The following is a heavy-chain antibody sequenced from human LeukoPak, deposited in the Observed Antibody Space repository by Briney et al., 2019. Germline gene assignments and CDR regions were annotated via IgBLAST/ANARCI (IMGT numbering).Heavy chain of an antibody. Sequence: GGSLRLPCAASGFTFSSYAMHWVRQAPGKGLEWVAVISYDGSNKYYADSVKGRFTISRDNSKNTLYLQMNSLRAEDTAVYYCARGGRVDTAMAYGGDYWGQGTLVTVSS. CDR2: ISYDGSNK. D-gene: IGHD5-18*01. CDR3: ARGGRVDTAMAYGGDY. V-gene: IGHV3-30*04. J-gene: IGHJ4*02. CDR1: GFTFSSYA.